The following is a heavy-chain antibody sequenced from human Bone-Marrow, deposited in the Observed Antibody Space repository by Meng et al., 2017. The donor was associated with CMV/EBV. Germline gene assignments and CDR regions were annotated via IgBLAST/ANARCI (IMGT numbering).Heavy chain of an antibody. V-gene: IGHV3-15*01. Sequence: GESLKISCAASGFTFSDYYMSWVRQAPGKGLEWVGRIKSKTDGGTTDYAAPVKGRFTISRDDSKNTLYLQMNSLKTEDTAVYYCTTGGYFDYWGQGTLVTVSS. CDR1: GFTFSDYY. D-gene: IGHD3-16*01. CDR3: TTGGYFDY. CDR2: IKSKTDGGTT. J-gene: IGHJ4*02.